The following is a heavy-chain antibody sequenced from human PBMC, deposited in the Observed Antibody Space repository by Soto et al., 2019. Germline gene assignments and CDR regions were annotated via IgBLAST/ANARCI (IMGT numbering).Heavy chain of an antibody. CDR1: GFTFSNYA. V-gene: IGHV3-30*04. Sequence: GGSLRLSCAASGFTFSNYAMHWVRQAPGKGLEWVAVISYDGSNKYYADSVKGRFTISRDNSKNTLYLQMNSLRAEDTAVYYCARVSGSGSYFSTPFDYWGQGTLVTVSS. D-gene: IGHD3-10*01. CDR2: ISYDGSNK. J-gene: IGHJ4*02. CDR3: ARVSGSGSYFSTPFDY.